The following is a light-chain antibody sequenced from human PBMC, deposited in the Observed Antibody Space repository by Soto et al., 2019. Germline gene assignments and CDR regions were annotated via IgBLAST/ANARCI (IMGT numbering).Light chain of an antibody. V-gene: IGLV2-14*01. CDR3: SSYTSSSNYV. J-gene: IGLJ1*01. Sequence: QSVLSQPASVSWSPGHAITISCTGTSSDVGGYNYVSWYQQHPGKAPKLMIYEASNRPSGVSNRFSGSKSGNTASLTISGLQAEDEADYYCSSYTSSSNYVFGTGTKVTXL. CDR2: EAS. CDR1: SSDVGGYNY.